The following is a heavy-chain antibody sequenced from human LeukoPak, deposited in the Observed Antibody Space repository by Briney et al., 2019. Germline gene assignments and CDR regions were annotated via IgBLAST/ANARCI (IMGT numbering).Heavy chain of an antibody. J-gene: IGHJ1*01. Sequence: GGSLRLSCAASGFTFSSYSMNWVRQAPGKGLERVSSISSSSSYIYYADSVKGRFTISRDNAKNSLYLQMNSLRAEDTAVYYCARGPLPVTTPEYFQHWGQGTLVTVSS. CDR1: GFTFSSYS. CDR2: ISSSSSYI. CDR3: ARGPLPVTTPEYFQH. D-gene: IGHD4-17*01. V-gene: IGHV3-21*01.